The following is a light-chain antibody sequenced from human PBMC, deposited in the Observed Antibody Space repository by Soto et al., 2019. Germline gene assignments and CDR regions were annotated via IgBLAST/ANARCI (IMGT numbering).Light chain of an antibody. Sequence: DIQMTQSPSSLSSSVGDIVAITCRSSQSISRYLNWYQQKPGKAPNLLISAASTLQSGVPSRFSGSGSGTDFTLTISSLQPEDFATYYCQQTYTSPPTFGQGTKVDIK. CDR3: QQTYTSPPT. J-gene: IGKJ1*01. CDR1: QSISRY. CDR2: AAS. V-gene: IGKV1-39*01.